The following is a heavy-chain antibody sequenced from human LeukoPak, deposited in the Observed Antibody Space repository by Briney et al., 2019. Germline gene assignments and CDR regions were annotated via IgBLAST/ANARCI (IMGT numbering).Heavy chain of an antibody. J-gene: IGHJ4*02. CDR2: IYTSGTT. CDR1: GGSISNYY. Sequence: SETLSLTCTVSGGSISNYYWNWIRQPAGKGLEWIGRIYTSGTTHYNPSLKSRVTMSVDTSKNQFSLKLSSVTAADTAVYYCASLRERSYYARGFDYWGQGTLVTVSS. V-gene: IGHV4-4*07. CDR3: ASLRERSYYARGFDY. D-gene: IGHD1-26*01.